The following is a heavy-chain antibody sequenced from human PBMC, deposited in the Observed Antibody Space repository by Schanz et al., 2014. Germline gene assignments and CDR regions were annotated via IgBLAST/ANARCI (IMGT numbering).Heavy chain of an antibody. CDR1: GYTFVSYS. CDR3: ARGYGDSPTDF. Sequence: QVQLIQSGAEVKKPGASVKVSCKASGYTFVSYSMHWVRQAPGQGLEWMGIINPSGGGTSYALRFQGRVTITADKSSDTAYMELSSLRSEDTAVYYCARGYGDSPTDFWGQGTLVTVSS. D-gene: IGHD4-17*01. V-gene: IGHV1-46*01. J-gene: IGHJ4*02. CDR2: INPSGGGT.